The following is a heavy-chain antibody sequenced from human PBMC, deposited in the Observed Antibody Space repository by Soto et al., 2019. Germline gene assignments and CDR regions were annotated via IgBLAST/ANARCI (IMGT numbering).Heavy chain of an antibody. Sequence: QVQLVQSGAEVKKPGASVKVSCKASGYTFTSYDINWVRQATGQGLEWMGWMNANSGNTGYAQKFQGRVTMTRNTSIRTAYLELSSLRSEDTALYYCARGVSTYYYETGPWFDPWGQGTLVTVSS. V-gene: IGHV1-8*01. CDR2: MNANSGNT. CDR1: GYTFTSYD. CDR3: ARGVSTYYYETGPWFDP. D-gene: IGHD3-22*01. J-gene: IGHJ5*02.